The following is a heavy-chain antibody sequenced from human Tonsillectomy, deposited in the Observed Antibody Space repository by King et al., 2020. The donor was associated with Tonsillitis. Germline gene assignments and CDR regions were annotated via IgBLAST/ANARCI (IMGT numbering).Heavy chain of an antibody. Sequence: VQLVESGGGVVQPGRSLRLSCAASGFTFSSYGMHWVRQAPGKGLEWVAVISYDGSNKYYADSVKGRFTISRDNSKNTLYLQMNSLRAEDKAVYYCAKEYCSSTSCYNGYYYDGMDVWGQGTTVTVSS. D-gene: IGHD2-2*01. J-gene: IGHJ6*02. CDR3: AKEYCSSTSCYNGYYYDGMDV. CDR1: GFTFSSYG. V-gene: IGHV3-30*18. CDR2: ISYDGSNK.